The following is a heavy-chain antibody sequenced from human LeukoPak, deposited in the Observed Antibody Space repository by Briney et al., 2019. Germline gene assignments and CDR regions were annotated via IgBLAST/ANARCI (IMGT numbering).Heavy chain of an antibody. V-gene: IGHV1-69*10. D-gene: IGHD1-14*01. Sequence: SVNVSCKASVGTFNIYAISWVRQAPGQGLEWMGRIIPILGIANYAQKFQGRVTNTTDKSTSTAYMELSSLTSDDTAVYYCARGPASKETGTYVYWGQGTLVTASS. CDR2: IIPILGIA. CDR1: VGTFNIYA. J-gene: IGHJ1*01. CDR3: ARGPASKETGTYVY.